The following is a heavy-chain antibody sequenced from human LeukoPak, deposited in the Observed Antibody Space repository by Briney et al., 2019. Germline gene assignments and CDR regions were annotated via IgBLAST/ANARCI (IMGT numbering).Heavy chain of an antibody. CDR1: GGSISSSSYY. J-gene: IGHJ6*02. CDR3: ARERAQNDMDV. Sequence: PSETLSLTCTVSGGSISSSSYYWGWIRQPPGKGLEWIGSIYYSGSTYYNPSLKSRVTISVDTSKNQFSLKLSSVTAADTAVYYCARERAQNDMDVWGQGTTVTVSS. CDR2: IYYSGST. V-gene: IGHV4-39*07.